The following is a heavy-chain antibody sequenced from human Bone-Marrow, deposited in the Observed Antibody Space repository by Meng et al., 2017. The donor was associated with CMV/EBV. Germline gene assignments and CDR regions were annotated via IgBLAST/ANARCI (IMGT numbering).Heavy chain of an antibody. J-gene: IGHJ3*02. V-gene: IGHV3-74*01. Sequence: GGSLRLSCAASGFTFSSYWMHWVRQAPGKGLVWVSRINSDGSSTSYADSVKGRFTISRDNAKNTLYLQMNSLRAEDTAVYYCAELTIFGVATDNKENAFDIWGQWTMVHVSS. D-gene: IGHD3-3*01. CDR3: AELTIFGVATDNKENAFDI. CDR1: GFTFSSYW. CDR2: INSDGSST.